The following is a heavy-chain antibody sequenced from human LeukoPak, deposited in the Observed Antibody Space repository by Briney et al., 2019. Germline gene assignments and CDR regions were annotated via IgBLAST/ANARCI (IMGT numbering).Heavy chain of an antibody. CDR3: ARDRRPTIYGGLDS. V-gene: IGHV3-7*01. Sequence: PGGSLRLSCAASGFTFSSYSMNWVRQAPGKGLEWVANIKHDGSDSFYVDSVKGRFTISRDNSENSLYLQMHSLRVEDTAMYFCARDRRPTIYGGLDSWGQGTVVTVSS. CDR2: IKHDGSDS. CDR1: GFTFSSYS. D-gene: IGHD4-17*01. J-gene: IGHJ4*02.